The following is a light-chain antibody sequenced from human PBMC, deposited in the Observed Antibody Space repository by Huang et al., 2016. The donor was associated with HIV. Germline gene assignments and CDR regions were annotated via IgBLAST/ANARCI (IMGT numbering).Light chain of an antibody. V-gene: IGKV1-5*03. CDR1: QNINRW. CDR3: QQYNNYSRT. Sequence: DIQMTQFPCSLSASVGDRVTITCRASQNINRWLAWYQQKPGKAPKVLIYKASSLESGVPSRFSGSGSGTEFTLTISSLQPDDSAIYYCQQYNNYSRTFGQGTKLEIK. CDR2: KAS. J-gene: IGKJ2*01.